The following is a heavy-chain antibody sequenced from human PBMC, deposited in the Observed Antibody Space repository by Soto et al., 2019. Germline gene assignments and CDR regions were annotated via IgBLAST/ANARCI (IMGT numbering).Heavy chain of an antibody. D-gene: IGHD3-9*01. CDR1: GFTFSSYG. J-gene: IGHJ5*02. Sequence: PGGSLRLSCAASGFTFSSYGMHWVRQAPGKGLEWVSVISYDGSNKYYADSVKGRFTISRDNSKNTLYLQMNSLRAEDTAVYYCAKGRYFDWLSGPDWFDPWGQGTLVTVSS. V-gene: IGHV3-30*18. CDR3: AKGRYFDWLSGPDWFDP. CDR2: ISYDGSNK.